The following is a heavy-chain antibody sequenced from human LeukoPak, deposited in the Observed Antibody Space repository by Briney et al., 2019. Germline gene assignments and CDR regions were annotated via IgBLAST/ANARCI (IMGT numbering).Heavy chain of an antibody. CDR2: IYSGGST. V-gene: IGHV3-53*01. CDR3: ASRRKSFYGMDV. J-gene: IGHJ6*02. D-gene: IGHD1-26*01. Sequence: GGSLRLSCAASGFTVSSNYMSWVRQAPGKGLEWVSVIYSGGSTYYADSVKGRFTISRDNSKNTLYLQMNSLRAEDTAVHYCASRRKSFYGMDVWGQGTTVTVSS. CDR1: GFTVSSNY.